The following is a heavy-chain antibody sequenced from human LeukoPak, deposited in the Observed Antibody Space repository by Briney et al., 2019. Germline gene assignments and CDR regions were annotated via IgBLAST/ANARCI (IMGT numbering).Heavy chain of an antibody. CDR2: ICGRGGMI. CDR3: AKCPYDTSSEWFDP. V-gene: IGHV3-23*01. CDR1: GFTFSGDT. D-gene: IGHD3-22*01. Sequence: GGSLRLSCAAPGFTFSGDTMGWVRHAPGEGLERGSSICGRGGMIYYTDSVRGGFTISRDTSKNTVYLQMNSLGGEDTALYYWAKCPYDTSSEWFDPWGQGNLVSVSS. J-gene: IGHJ5*02.